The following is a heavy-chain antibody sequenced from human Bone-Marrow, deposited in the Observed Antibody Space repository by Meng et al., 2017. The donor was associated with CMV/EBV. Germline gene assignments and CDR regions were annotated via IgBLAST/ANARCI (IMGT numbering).Heavy chain of an antibody. D-gene: IGHD3-3*01. V-gene: IGHV3-30*04. Sequence: GGSLRLSCAASGFTFSNYPMHWVRQAPGKGLEWVAVLSYDGTRKYYGDSVKGRFTISRDNSKNTLYLQMSGLRTDDTAVYFCARDYDRYNSMNIWGQGTTVTVSS. J-gene: IGHJ6*02. CDR3: ARDYDRYNSMNI. CDR2: LSYDGTRK. CDR1: GFTFSNYP.